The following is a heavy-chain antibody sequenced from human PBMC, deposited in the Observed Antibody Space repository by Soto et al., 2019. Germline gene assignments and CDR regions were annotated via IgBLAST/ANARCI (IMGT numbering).Heavy chain of an antibody. CDR2: ISGGGEST. V-gene: IGHV3-23*01. CDR3: AKDRITIFGVIIPGPQYFDY. D-gene: IGHD3-3*01. Sequence: EVPLLESGGALVQPGGSVRLSCVASGFTFSSYAMSWVRQAPGNGLEWVSAISGGGESTYYADSVKGRFAISRENSTPTLFLRMDSLRAEDAAVYYCAKDRITIFGVIIPGPQYFDYWGQGTLVTVSS. CDR1: GFTFSSYA. J-gene: IGHJ4*02.